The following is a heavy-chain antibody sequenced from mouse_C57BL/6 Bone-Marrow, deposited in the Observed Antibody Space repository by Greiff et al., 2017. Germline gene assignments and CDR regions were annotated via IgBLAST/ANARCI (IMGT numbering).Heavy chain of an antibody. CDR2: IDPEIGDT. J-gene: IGHJ2*01. V-gene: IGHV14-4*01. D-gene: IGHD2-3*01. CDR1: GFNINDDY. CDR3: SSFDGNYFDF. Sequence: VQLQQSGAELVRPGASVKLSCTASGFNINDDYIHWVKQRPEQGLEWIGWIDPEIGDTEYASKFQGKATITSDTSSNTAYLQLSSLTSEDTAVYYCSSFDGNYFDFWGQGAPLTGAS.